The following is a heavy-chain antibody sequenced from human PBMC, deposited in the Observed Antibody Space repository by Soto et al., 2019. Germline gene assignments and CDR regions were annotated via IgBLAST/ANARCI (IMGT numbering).Heavy chain of an antibody. Sequence: QITLKESGPTLVKPTQTLTLTCTFSGFSLSTSRVGVGWIRQPPGKPLEWFALIYWDDDKRYSPSLKRRLTITKDSSKYQVVLTMTNMDPVDTATYYCARYGDYRTALDIWGQGTMVTVSS. V-gene: IGHV2-5*02. CDR2: IYWDDDK. CDR1: GFSLSTSRVG. CDR3: ARYGDYRTALDI. D-gene: IGHD4-17*01. J-gene: IGHJ3*02.